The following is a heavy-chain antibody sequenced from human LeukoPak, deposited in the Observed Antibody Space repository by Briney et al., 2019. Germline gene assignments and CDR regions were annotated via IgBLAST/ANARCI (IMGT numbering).Heavy chain of an antibody. CDR1: GYTFTSYD. V-gene: IGHV1-8*01. D-gene: IGHD6-13*01. J-gene: IGHJ6*02. CDR3: ARSPYSSSWYYYYYGMDV. Sequence: GASVKVSCKASGYTFTSYDSNWVRQATGQGLEWMGWMNPNSGNTGYAQKFQGRVTMTRNTSISTAYMELSSLRSEDTAVYYCARSPYSSSWYYYYYGMDVWGQGTTVTVSS. CDR2: MNPNSGNT.